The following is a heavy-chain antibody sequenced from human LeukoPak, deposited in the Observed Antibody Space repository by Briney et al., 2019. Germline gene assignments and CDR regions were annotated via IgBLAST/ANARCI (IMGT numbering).Heavy chain of an antibody. Sequence: RAGGSLRLSCAASGFTFSSYSMNWVRQAPGKGLEWVSSISSSSSYIYYADSVEGRFTISRDNAKNSLYLQMNSLRAEDTAVYYCARVDTAMVTRPDYWGQGTLVTVSS. CDR1: GFTFSSYS. V-gene: IGHV3-21*01. J-gene: IGHJ4*02. D-gene: IGHD5-18*01. CDR2: ISSSSSYI. CDR3: ARVDTAMVTRPDY.